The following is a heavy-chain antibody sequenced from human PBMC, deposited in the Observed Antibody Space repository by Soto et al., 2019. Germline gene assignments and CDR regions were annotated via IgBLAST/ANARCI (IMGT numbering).Heavy chain of an antibody. CDR3: ARSPRSAAADDY. Sequence: PAGSLRLSCAASGFTFSSYSMNWVRQAPGKGLEWVSSISSSSYIYYADSVKGRFTISRDNAKNSLYLQMNSLRAEDTAVYYCARSPRSAAADDYWGQGTLVTVSS. J-gene: IGHJ4*02. V-gene: IGHV3-21*01. CDR1: GFTFSSYS. D-gene: IGHD6-13*01. CDR2: ISSSSYI.